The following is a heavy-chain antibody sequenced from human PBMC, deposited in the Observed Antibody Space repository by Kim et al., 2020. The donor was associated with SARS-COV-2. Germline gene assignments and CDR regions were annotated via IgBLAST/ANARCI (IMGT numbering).Heavy chain of an antibody. CDR2: MYYSGST. CDR1: GGSISSYY. Sequence: SETLSLTCTVSGGSISSYYWSWIRQPPGKGLECIGYMYYSGSTNYNPSLKSRVTISVDTSKNQSSLKLSSVTAADTAVYYCARVGCSSTSCPDAVDVWGKGTTVTVSS. D-gene: IGHD2-2*01. V-gene: IGHV4-59*01. CDR3: ARVGCSSTSCPDAVDV. J-gene: IGHJ6*04.